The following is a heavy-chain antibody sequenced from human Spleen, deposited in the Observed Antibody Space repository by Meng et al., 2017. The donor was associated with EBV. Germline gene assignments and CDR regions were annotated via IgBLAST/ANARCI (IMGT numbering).Heavy chain of an antibody. V-gene: IGHV4-31*11. J-gene: IGHJ5*01. Sequence: KLPKHLPLTCVVSGGASSSGGCYGSCIRQPPGKGLDGIGYIKYNGYNCYNPSLKSRIIMSVDTSKNQFSLKLSSVTAADTAVYYFACGAFVRGPTWFDCWGQGTLVTVSS. CDR3: ACGAFVRGPTWFDC. D-gene: IGHD3-10*02. CDR1: GGASSSGGCY. CDR2: IKYNGYN.